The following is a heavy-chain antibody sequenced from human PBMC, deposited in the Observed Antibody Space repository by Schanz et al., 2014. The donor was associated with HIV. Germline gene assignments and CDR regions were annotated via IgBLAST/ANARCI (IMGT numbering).Heavy chain of an antibody. J-gene: IGHJ6*02. V-gene: IGHV3-7*01. Sequence: VQLVESGGGVVQPGRSLRLSCAASGFTFNSYGMHRVRQAPGKGPEWVANIKEDGSEKYHADSVKGRFTISRDNAKNSLFLQMESLRAEDTAVYYCARDGGEVWGQGTTVTVSS. CDR1: GFTFNSYG. CDR2: IKEDGSEK. D-gene: IGHD3-16*01. CDR3: ARDGGEV.